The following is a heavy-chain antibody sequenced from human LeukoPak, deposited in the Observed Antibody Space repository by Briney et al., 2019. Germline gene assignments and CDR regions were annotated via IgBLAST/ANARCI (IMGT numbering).Heavy chain of an antibody. D-gene: IGHD1-26*01. J-gene: IGHJ5*02. CDR1: GFTFSTYA. CDR3: AKDPRGVGARGS. V-gene: IGHV3-23*01. CDR2: ISGSGDDT. Sequence: GGSLRLSCAASGFTFSTYAMSWVRQAPGKGLEWVSGISGSGDDTYYADSVKGRFTISRDNSENTLYLQMHSLRLEDTAVYYCAKDPRGVGARGSWGQGTLVAVSS.